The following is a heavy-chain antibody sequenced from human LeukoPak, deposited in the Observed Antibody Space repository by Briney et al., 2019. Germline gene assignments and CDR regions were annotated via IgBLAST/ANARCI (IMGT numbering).Heavy chain of an antibody. Sequence: GGSLRLSCAASGFTFSSYGMHWVRQAPGKGLEWVAVIWYDGSNKYYADSVKGRFTISRDNSKNTLHLQMNSLRAEDTAVYYCAKDMWRFLEWFGEKRDNWFDPWGQGTLVTVSS. V-gene: IGHV3-33*06. J-gene: IGHJ5*02. D-gene: IGHD3-3*01. CDR2: IWYDGSNK. CDR1: GFTFSSYG. CDR3: AKDMWRFLEWFGEKRDNWFDP.